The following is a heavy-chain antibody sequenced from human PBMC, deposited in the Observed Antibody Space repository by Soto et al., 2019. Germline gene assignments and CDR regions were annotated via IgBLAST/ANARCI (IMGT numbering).Heavy chain of an antibody. CDR3: AKVMVRGVMNDAFDI. D-gene: IGHD3-10*01. V-gene: IGHV3-9*01. J-gene: IGHJ3*02. Sequence: EVQLVESGGGLVQPGRSLRLSCAASGFTFDDYAMHWVRQAPGKGLEWVSGISWNSGSIGYADSVNGRFTISSDNAKNSLYLQMNSLRAEDTALYYCAKVMVRGVMNDAFDIWGHGTMVTFSS. CDR1: GFTFDDYA. CDR2: ISWNSGSI.